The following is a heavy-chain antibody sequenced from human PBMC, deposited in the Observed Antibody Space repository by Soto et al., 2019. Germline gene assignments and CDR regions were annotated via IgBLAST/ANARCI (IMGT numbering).Heavy chain of an antibody. V-gene: IGHV3-33*01. J-gene: IGHJ5*02. CDR2: IWYDGSNK. CDR1: RFTLSIYV. D-gene: IGHD5-12*01. Sequence: SMTLARAASRFTLSIYVMDWVRQAESKGLEWVAVIWYDGSNKYYAESVKGRFTISRDNSKNTLYLQMNSLRAEDTAVYYCARDRAIVATITSRFDPWGQGTLVTVSS. CDR3: ARDRAIVATITSRFDP.